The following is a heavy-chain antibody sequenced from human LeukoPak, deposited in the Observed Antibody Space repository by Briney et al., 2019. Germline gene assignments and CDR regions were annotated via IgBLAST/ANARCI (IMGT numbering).Heavy chain of an antibody. D-gene: IGHD3-16*01. V-gene: IGHV3-33*08. J-gene: IGHJ4*02. CDR3: ARSYDYVWGSLVPDY. CDR2: IWYDGSNK. CDR1: GFTFSSYA. Sequence: QPGGSLRLSCAASGFTFSSYAMHWVRQAPGKGLEWVAVIWYDGSNKYYADSVKGRFTISRDNSKNTLYLQMNSLRAEDTAVYYCARSYDYVWGSLVPDYWGQGTLVTVSS.